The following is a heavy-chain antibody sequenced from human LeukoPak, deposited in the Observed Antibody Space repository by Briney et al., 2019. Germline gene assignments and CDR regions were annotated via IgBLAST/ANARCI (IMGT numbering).Heavy chain of an antibody. CDR2: INHSGST. D-gene: IGHD3-22*01. V-gene: IGHV4-34*01. Sequence: PSETLSLTCAVYGGSFSGYYWSWIRQPPGKGLEWIGEINHSGSTNYNPSLKSRVTISVDTSKNQFSLKLSSVTAADTAVYYCARGRIGEWSYYYDSSGYYYFDYWGQGTLVTVSS. CDR3: ARGRIGEWSYYYDSSGYYYFDY. CDR1: GGSFSGYY. J-gene: IGHJ4*02.